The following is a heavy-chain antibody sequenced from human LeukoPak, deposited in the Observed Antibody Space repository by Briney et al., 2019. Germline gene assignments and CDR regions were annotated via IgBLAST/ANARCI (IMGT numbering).Heavy chain of an antibody. CDR1: GFSFDDYG. Sequence: PGGSLRLSCAASGFSFDDYGMSWVRQAPGKGLEWVSGINWNGGSRGYADSVKGRFTISRDNAKNSLYLQMNSLRAEDTGVYYCAGGGDDYEYWGPGTLVTVSS. V-gene: IGHV3-20*04. D-gene: IGHD4-17*01. CDR3: AGGGDDYEY. J-gene: IGHJ4*02. CDR2: INWNGGSR.